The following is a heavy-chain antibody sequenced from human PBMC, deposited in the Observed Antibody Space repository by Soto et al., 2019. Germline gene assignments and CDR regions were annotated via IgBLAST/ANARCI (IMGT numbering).Heavy chain of an antibody. CDR1: TDSSSFTNSY. CDR3: ARHRIEVVWRGFDF. V-gene: IGHV4-39*01. CDR2: SSYNGGT. D-gene: IGHD3-10*01. Sequence: SETLSLTXTVSTDSSSFTNSYWGWIRQPPGKGLQWIGSSSYNGGTFYNPSLKGRVVISFDTSKKQSSLQVTSVTAADAAVYFCARHRIEVVWRGFDFWGQGSPVTV. J-gene: IGHJ4*02.